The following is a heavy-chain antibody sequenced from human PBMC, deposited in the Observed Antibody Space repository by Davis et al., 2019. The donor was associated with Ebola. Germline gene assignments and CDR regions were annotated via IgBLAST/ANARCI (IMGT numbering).Heavy chain of an antibody. Sequence: GESLKISCAASGFTFSDYYMSWIRQAPGKGLEWISYIRSDSSYTNYADSVKGRFTISRDNAQNSLYLQMDSLRVEDTAVYYCARVVDTTMYTQYFDSWGQGTLVTVSS. J-gene: IGHJ4*02. V-gene: IGHV3-11*06. CDR1: GFTFSDYY. CDR2: IRSDSSYT. CDR3: ARVVDTTMYTQYFDS. D-gene: IGHD5-18*01.